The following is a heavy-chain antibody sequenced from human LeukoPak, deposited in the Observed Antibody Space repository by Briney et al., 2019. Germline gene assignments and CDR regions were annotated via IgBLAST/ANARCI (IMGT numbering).Heavy chain of an antibody. CDR3: AKDNIQNPAGTYAFDI. CDR1: GFTFSSYW. J-gene: IGHJ3*02. V-gene: IGHV3-74*01. Sequence: GGSLRLSCAASGFTFSSYWMHWVRQAPGKGLVWVSRINTDGRSTSHADSVKGRFTISRDNAKNSLYLQMNSLRAEDTALYYCAKDNIQNPAGTYAFDIWGQGTMVTVSS. CDR2: INTDGRST. D-gene: IGHD6-19*01.